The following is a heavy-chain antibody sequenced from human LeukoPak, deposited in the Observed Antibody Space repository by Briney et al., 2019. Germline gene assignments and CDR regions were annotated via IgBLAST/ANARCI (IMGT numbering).Heavy chain of an antibody. J-gene: IGHJ4*02. Sequence: GGSLRLSFAASGFTFSSHAMSWVRQAPGKGLEWVSAISGSGGSTYYADSVKGRFTISRDNSKNTLYLQMNSLRAEDTAVYYCARTRSITMVRGVIGYWGQGTLVTVSS. V-gene: IGHV3-23*01. CDR2: ISGSGGST. CDR1: GFTFSSHA. CDR3: ARTRSITMVRGVIGY. D-gene: IGHD3-10*01.